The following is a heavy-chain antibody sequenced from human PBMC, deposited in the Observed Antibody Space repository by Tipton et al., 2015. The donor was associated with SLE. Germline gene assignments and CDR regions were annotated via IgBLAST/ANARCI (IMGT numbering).Heavy chain of an antibody. Sequence: TLFLTCTVSGGSISSGSYYWGWIRQPPGKGLEWIGSIYYSGSTYYNPSLKSRVTISVDTSKNQFSLKLSSVTAADTAVYYCARLFIAAAGTFDYWGQGTLVTVSS. CDR2: IYYSGST. CDR3: ARLFIAAAGTFDY. J-gene: IGHJ4*02. V-gene: IGHV4-39*07. CDR1: GGSISSGSYY. D-gene: IGHD6-13*01.